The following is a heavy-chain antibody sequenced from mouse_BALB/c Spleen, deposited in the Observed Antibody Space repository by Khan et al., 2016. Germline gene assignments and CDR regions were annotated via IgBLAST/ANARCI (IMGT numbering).Heavy chain of an antibody. D-gene: IGHD2-1*01. CDR2: ISYSGST. CDR1: GYSITSDYA. Sequence: EVQLQESGPGLVKPSQSLSLTCTVTGYSITSDYAWNWIRQFPGNKLEWMGHISYSGSTSYNPSLKSRISITRDTSKNQFFLQLNSVTAEDTATYYCARSGALYGNCPYWGRGTLVTVSA. V-gene: IGHV3-2*02. J-gene: IGHJ3*01. CDR3: ARSGALYGNCPY.